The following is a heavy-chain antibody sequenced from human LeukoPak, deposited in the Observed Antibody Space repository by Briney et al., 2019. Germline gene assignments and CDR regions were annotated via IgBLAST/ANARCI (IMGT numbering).Heavy chain of an antibody. CDR3: ARENSSGWSDY. CDR2: IKQDGSEK. V-gene: IGHV3-7*01. Sequence: GGSLRLSCAASGFTFSSYWMSWVRQAPGKGLEWVANIKQDGSEKYYVDSVKGRFTISRDNAKNSLYLQMNNLRAEDTAVYYCARENSSGWSDYWGQGTLVTVSS. D-gene: IGHD6-19*01. CDR1: GFTFSSYW. J-gene: IGHJ4*02.